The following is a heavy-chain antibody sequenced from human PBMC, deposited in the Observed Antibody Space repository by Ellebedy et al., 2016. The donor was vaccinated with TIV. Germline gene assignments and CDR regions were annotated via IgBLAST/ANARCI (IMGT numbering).Heavy chain of an antibody. D-gene: IGHD4-17*01. Sequence: AASVKVSCKVSGDTLTDISMHWVRQAPGKGLEWMGSFAPADDERIYAQKFQGRVTMSEDTSTETAYMELTSLRSEDTAVYYCAKSLYYGDSASYVFDYWGLGTLVTVSS. CDR2: FAPADDER. V-gene: IGHV1-24*01. J-gene: IGHJ4*02. CDR3: AKSLYYGDSASYVFDY. CDR1: GDTLTDIS.